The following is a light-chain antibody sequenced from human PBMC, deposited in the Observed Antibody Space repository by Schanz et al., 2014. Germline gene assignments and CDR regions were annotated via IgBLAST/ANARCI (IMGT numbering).Light chain of an antibody. Sequence: EIVMTQTPGPLSLSPGERATLSCRASQSVSSNLAWYQQKPGQAPRLLIYDASTRATGIPARFSGSGSGTEFTLTISSLQSEDFAVYYCQQYNNWPRTFGQGTKLEIK. CDR2: DAS. J-gene: IGKJ2*01. CDR3: QQYNNWPRT. V-gene: IGKV3-15*01. CDR1: QSVSSN.